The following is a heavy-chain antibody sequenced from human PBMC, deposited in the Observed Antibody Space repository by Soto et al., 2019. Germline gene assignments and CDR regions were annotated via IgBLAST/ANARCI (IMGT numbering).Heavy chain of an antibody. CDR2: IYYSGST. J-gene: IGHJ5*02. D-gene: IGHD2-8*01. Sequence: PSETLSLTCTVSGGSISSYYWSWIRQPPGKGLEWIGYIYYSGSTNYNPSLKSRVTISVDTSKNQFSLKLSSVTAADTAVYHCARDMNNDWFDPWGQGTLVTVSS. V-gene: IGHV4-59*01. CDR1: GGSISSYY. CDR3: ARDMNNDWFDP.